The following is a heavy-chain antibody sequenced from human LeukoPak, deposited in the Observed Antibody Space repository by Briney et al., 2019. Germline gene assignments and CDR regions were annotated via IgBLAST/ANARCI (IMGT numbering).Heavy chain of an antibody. CDR1: GFTFSSYS. Sequence: PGGPLRLSCAASGFTFSSYSMNWVRQAPGKGLEWVSSISSSSSYIYYADSVKGRFTISRDNAKNSLYLQMNSLRAEHTAVYYCAREDSSGWAGVYYFDYWGQGTLVTVSS. CDR3: AREDSSGWAGVYYFDY. CDR2: ISSSSSYI. D-gene: IGHD6-19*01. V-gene: IGHV3-21*01. J-gene: IGHJ4*02.